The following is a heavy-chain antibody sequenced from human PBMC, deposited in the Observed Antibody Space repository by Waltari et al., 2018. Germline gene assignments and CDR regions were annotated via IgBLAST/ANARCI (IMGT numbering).Heavy chain of an antibody. J-gene: IGHJ4*02. Sequence: QVQLVQSGAEVKKPGASVKVSCKTSGYPFTSYYMHWVRKAPGQGLEWMGWIKTRNGGTNYAQKYQGRVTMTRDTSINTAYMELSRLISNDTAVYYCARTYQSGSYSDYWGQGTLVTVSS. CDR2: IKTRNGGT. V-gene: IGHV1-2*02. CDR1: GYPFTSYY. CDR3: ARTYQSGSYSDY. D-gene: IGHD1-26*01.